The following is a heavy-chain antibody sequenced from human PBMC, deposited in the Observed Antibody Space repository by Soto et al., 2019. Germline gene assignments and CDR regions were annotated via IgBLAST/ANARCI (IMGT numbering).Heavy chain of an antibody. Sequence: ASVKVSCKASGYTFTSYAMHWVRQAPGQRLEWMGWINAGNGNTKYSQKFQGRVTITRDTSASTAYMELSSLRSEDTAVYYCARQEESGRHFDYWGQGTLVTVSS. CDR2: INAGNGNT. D-gene: IGHD1-26*01. J-gene: IGHJ4*02. CDR1: GYTFTSYA. V-gene: IGHV1-3*01. CDR3: ARQEESGRHFDY.